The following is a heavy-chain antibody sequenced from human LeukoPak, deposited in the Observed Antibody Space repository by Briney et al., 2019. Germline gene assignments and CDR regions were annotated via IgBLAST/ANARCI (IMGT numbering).Heavy chain of an antibody. CDR1: GFTFSSYG. D-gene: IGHD1-1*01. Sequence: GGSLRLSCAASGFTFSSYGMNWVRQAPGKGLEWVAVIWCDGTNKYYADSVKGRFTISRDNSKNTLYLQMNSLRAEDTAVYYCTSEGRTATTGDYWGQGTLVTVSS. V-gene: IGHV3-33*01. CDR2: IWCDGTNK. J-gene: IGHJ4*02. CDR3: TSEGRTATTGDY.